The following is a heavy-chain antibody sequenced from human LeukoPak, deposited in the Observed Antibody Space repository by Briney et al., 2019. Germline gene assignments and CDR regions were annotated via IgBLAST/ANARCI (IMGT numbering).Heavy chain of an antibody. CDR3: ARGEPPVLRFLEWLLENNWFDP. Sequence: ASVKVSRKASGYTFTGYYMHWVRQAPGQGLEWMGWINPNSGGTNYAQKFQGRVTMTRDTSISTAYMELSRLRSDDTAVYYCARGEPPVLRFLEWLLENNWFDPWGQGTLVTVSS. CDR1: GYTFTGYY. CDR2: INPNSGGT. V-gene: IGHV1-2*02. J-gene: IGHJ5*02. D-gene: IGHD3-3*01.